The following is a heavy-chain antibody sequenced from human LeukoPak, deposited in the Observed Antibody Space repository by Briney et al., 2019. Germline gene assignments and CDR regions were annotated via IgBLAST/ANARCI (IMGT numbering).Heavy chain of an antibody. J-gene: IGHJ3*02. CDR2: IYPGDSDT. Sequence: GASLKISCQASGYSFMTYWIGWVRQMPGKGLEWMAIIYPGDSDTKYSPSFQDQVTISADKSINTAYLHWRSLKASDTAMYCARLSMIDTFDIWGLGTVVTVSS. CDR1: GYSFMTYW. V-gene: IGHV5-51*01. CDR3: ARLSMIDTFDI. D-gene: IGHD3-22*01.